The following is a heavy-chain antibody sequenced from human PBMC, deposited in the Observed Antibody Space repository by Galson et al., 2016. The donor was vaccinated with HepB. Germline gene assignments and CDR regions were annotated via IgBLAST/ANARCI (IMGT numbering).Heavy chain of an antibody. CDR1: GFNFNSYW. D-gene: IGHD2-8*02. CDR2: IKQDGSEE. V-gene: IGHV3-7*01. CDR3: AKAAGGPDY. J-gene: IGHJ4*02. Sequence: SLRLSCAGSGFNFNSYWMHWVRQAPGKGLEWVANIKQDGSEENYVGSVTGRFIISRDNAMNTLYLQMDSLKAEDTAMYYCAKAAGGPDYWGQGTLVTVSS.